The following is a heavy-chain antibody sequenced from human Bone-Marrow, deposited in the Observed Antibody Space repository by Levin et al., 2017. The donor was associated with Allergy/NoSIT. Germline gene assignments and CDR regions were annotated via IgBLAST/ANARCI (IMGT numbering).Heavy chain of an antibody. D-gene: IGHD3-22*01. CDR3: AREASWLTWDLDN. CDR2: IYDSGTT. CDR1: GGSVRSGSYY. V-gene: IGHV4-61*01. Sequence: SQTLSLTCSVSGGSVRSGSYYWSWIRQPPGKGLEWIGYIYDSGTTNYNPSLKGRVTISVDTSKNQFSLKMGSVTAADTAVYYCAREASWLTWDLDNWGQGTLVTVSS. J-gene: IGHJ4*02.